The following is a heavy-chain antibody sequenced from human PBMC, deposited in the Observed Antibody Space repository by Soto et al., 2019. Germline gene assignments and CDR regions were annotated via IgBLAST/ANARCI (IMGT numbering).Heavy chain of an antibody. Sequence: QVQLQESGPGLVKPSETLSLTCTVSGGSISSYYWSWIRQPPGKGLEWIWYIYYSGSTNYNPSLRSRVTISVDTSKNQFSLKLSSVTAADTDVYYCARYNWYFDLGGRGTLVTVSS. V-gene: IGHV4-59*01. CDR1: GGSISSYY. J-gene: IGHJ2*01. CDR3: ARYNWYFDL. CDR2: IYYSGST.